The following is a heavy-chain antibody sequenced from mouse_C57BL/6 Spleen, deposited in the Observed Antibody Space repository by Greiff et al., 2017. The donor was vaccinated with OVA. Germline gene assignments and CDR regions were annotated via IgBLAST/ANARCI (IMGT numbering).Heavy chain of an antibody. J-gene: IGHJ3*01. Sequence: QVQLQQPGAELVKPGASVKLSCKASGYTFTSYWMHWVKQRPGRGLEWIGRIDPNSGGTKYNEKFKSTATLTVDKPSSTAYMQLSSLTSEDSAVYVCAREVYYYGSPAWFAYWGQGTLVTVSA. CDR2: IDPNSGGT. CDR1: GYTFTSYW. D-gene: IGHD1-1*01. V-gene: IGHV1-72*01. CDR3: AREVYYYGSPAWFAY.